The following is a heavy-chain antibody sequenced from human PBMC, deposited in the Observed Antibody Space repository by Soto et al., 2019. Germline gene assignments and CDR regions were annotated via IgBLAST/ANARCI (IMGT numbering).Heavy chain of an antibody. V-gene: IGHV4-38-2*02. D-gene: IGHD6-13*01. J-gene: IGHJ5*02. CDR3: AREARIAAAGYNWFDP. Sequence: SETLSLTCAVSGYSVSSGYYWGWIRQPPGKGLEWIGSIYHSGSTYYNPSLKSRVTISVDTSKNQFSLKLSSVTAADTAVYYCAREARIAAAGYNWFDPWGQGTLVTVSS. CDR2: IYHSGST. CDR1: GYSVSSGYY.